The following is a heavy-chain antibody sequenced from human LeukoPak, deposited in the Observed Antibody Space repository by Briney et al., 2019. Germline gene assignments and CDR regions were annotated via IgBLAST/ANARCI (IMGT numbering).Heavy chain of an antibody. V-gene: IGHV3-30*02. CDR3: AKGWTLGYCSGGSCYSFDY. D-gene: IGHD2-15*01. Sequence: GGSLRLSCAASGFTFSSYGMHWVRQAPGKGLEWVAFIRYDGSNKYYADSVKGRFTISRDNSKNTLYLQMNSLRAEDTAVYYCAKGWTLGYCSGGSCYSFDYWGQGTLVTVSS. J-gene: IGHJ4*02. CDR1: GFTFSSYG. CDR2: IRYDGSNK.